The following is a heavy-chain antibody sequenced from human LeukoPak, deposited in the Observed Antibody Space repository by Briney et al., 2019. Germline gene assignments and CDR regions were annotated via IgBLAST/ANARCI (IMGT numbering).Heavy chain of an antibody. D-gene: IGHD3-3*01. V-gene: IGHV4-59*08. CDR2: IYSSGSA. Sequence: SETLSLTCTVSGASVNNNFWTWIRQPPGKGLEWIGYIYSSGSANYNPSLKSRVIISGDTSKNQISLNLTSVTAADTAVYFCARGGVYAFDIWGQGTMVTVSS. CDR3: ARGGVYAFDI. J-gene: IGHJ3*02. CDR1: GASVNNNF.